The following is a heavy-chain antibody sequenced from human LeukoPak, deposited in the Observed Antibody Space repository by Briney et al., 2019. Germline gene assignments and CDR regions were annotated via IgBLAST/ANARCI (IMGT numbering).Heavy chain of an antibody. CDR3: ARESVIVGATTIDY. D-gene: IGHD1-26*01. CDR2: IYYSGST. J-gene: IGHJ4*02. V-gene: IGHV4-61*01. CDR1: GGSVSSGSYY. Sequence: PSETLPLTCTVSGGSVSSGSYYWSWIRQPPGKGLEWIGYIYYSGSTNYNPSLKSRVTISVDTSKDQFSLKLSSVTAADTAVYYCARESVIVGATTIDYWGQGTLVTVSS.